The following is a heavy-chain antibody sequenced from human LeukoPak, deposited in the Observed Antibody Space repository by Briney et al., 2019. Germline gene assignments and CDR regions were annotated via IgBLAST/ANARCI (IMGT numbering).Heavy chain of an antibody. CDR2: INPNSGGT. D-gene: IGHD3-22*01. V-gene: IGHV1-2*02. CDR3: ARGSYDSSDFEYFHH. Sequence: GASVKVSCKASEYTFTGNYMHWVRQAPGQGLEWMGWINPNSGGTNYAQKFQGRVTMTGDTSISTAYMELNRLRSDDTAVYYCARGSYDSSDFEYFHHWGQGTLVTVSS. CDR1: EYTFTGNY. J-gene: IGHJ1*01.